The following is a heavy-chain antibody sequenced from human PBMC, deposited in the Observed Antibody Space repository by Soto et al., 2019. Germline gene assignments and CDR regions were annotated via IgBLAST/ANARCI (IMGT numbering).Heavy chain of an antibody. Sequence: QVQLVQSGAEVKKPGASVKVSCKASGYTFTGYYMHWVRQAPGQGLEWMGWINPNSGGTNYAQKFQGRVTMTREPSISTAYMELSRMRSDDTAVYYCAREEYSSSFVWFDPWGQGTLVTVSS. CDR2: INPNSGGT. D-gene: IGHD6-13*01. V-gene: IGHV1-2*02. CDR3: AREEYSSSFVWFDP. CDR1: GYTFTGYY. J-gene: IGHJ5*02.